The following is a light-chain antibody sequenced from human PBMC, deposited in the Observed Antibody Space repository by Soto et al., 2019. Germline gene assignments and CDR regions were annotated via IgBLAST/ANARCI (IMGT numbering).Light chain of an antibody. CDR3: QQYHTSPIT. Sequence: DIVMTQSPDSLAVSLGERATINCKSSQSVLYSSNNLNYLAWFQQKPGQPPKLLIYRASVRESGVPDRFSGSGSGTDFTLTISSLQAEDVAVYFCQQYHTSPITFGQGTRLDIK. CDR1: QSVLYSSNNLNY. CDR2: RAS. J-gene: IGKJ5*01. V-gene: IGKV4-1*01.